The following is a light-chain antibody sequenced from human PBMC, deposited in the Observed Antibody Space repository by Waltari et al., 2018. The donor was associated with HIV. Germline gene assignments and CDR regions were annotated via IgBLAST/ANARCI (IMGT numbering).Light chain of an antibody. CDR3: QQSFSLPFS. J-gene: IGKJ2*03. Sequence: DIQMTQSPSSLSTSIGDRVIITCRASQTISGYLNWYQVQPGKAPKFLIYAASNLKSGIPSRFSGSGSGTDFTLTISSLQPEDFATYYCQQSFSLPFSFGPGTKLEIK. CDR2: AAS. CDR1: QTISGY. V-gene: IGKV1-39*01.